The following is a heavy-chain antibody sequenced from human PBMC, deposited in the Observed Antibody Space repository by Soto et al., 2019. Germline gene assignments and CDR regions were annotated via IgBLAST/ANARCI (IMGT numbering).Heavy chain of an antibody. D-gene: IGHD3-16*02. Sequence: SETLSLTCTVSGGSISSGGYYWSWIRQHPGKGLEWIGYIYHSGSTNYNPSLKSRVTISVDKSKNQFSLKLSSVTAADTAVYYCARDLDDDYDYVWGSYRHKNETNKNWGQGTLVTVSS. V-gene: IGHV4-31*03. J-gene: IGHJ4*02. CDR1: GGSISSGGYY. CDR3: ARDLDDDYDYVWGSYRHKNETNKN. CDR2: IYHSGST.